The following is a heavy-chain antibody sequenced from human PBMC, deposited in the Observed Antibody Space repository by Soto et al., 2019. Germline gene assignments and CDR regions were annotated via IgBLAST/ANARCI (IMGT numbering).Heavy chain of an antibody. Sequence: QVQLVESGGGVVQPGRSLRLSCAASGFTFSSYAMHWVRQAPGKGLEWVAVISYDGSNKYYADSVKGRFTISRDNSKNTLYLQMNSLRAEDTAVYYCARDQRVWSGYRPHYYYYGMDVWGQGTTVTVSS. CDR2: ISYDGSNK. D-gene: IGHD3-3*01. CDR3: ARDQRVWSGYRPHYYYYGMDV. CDR1: GFTFSSYA. V-gene: IGHV3-30-3*01. J-gene: IGHJ6*02.